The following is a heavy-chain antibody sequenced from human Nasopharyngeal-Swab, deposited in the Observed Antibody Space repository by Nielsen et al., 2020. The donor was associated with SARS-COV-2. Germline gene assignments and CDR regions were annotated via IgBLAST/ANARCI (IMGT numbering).Heavy chain of an antibody. Sequence: ESLKISCAASGFPFDDYAIHWVRQPPGKGLEWVTLISGDGGSTYYADSVKGRFTISRDNSKTSLYLQMNSLRTEDTALYYCAKGWFGELFGAFDIWGQGTMVTVSS. V-gene: IGHV3-43*02. CDR3: AKGWFGELFGAFDI. D-gene: IGHD3-10*01. J-gene: IGHJ3*02. CDR1: GFPFDDYA. CDR2: ISGDGGST.